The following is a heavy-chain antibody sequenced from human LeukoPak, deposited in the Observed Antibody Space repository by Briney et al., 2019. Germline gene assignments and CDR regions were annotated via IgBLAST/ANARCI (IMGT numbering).Heavy chain of an antibody. V-gene: IGHV4-59*01. CDR1: GDSISSYY. Sequence: SETLSLPCTVSGDSISSYYWSWIRQPPGKGLEWIGYIYYSGSTNYNPSLKSRVTISVDTSKNQFSLKLSSVTAADTAVYYCARLIVTDAFDIWGQGTMVTVSS. CDR3: ARLIVTDAFDI. J-gene: IGHJ3*02. CDR2: IYYSGST. D-gene: IGHD2-21*01.